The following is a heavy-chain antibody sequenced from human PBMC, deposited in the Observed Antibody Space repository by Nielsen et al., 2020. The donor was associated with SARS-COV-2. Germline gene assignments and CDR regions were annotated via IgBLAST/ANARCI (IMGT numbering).Heavy chain of an antibody. CDR1: GYTFTSYA. CDR2: INASNGNT. J-gene: IGHJ5*02. D-gene: IGHD2-2*01. Sequence: ASVKVSCKASGYTFTSYAMHWVRQAPGQRLEWMGWINASNGNTKYSQKFQGRVTITRDTSASTAYMELSSLRSEDTAVYYCARDQGCSSTSCYHLNWFDPWGQGTLVTVSS. V-gene: IGHV1-3*01. CDR3: ARDQGCSSTSCYHLNWFDP.